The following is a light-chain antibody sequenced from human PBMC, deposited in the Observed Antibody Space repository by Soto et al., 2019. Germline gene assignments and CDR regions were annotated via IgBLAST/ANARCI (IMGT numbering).Light chain of an antibody. Sequence: ESVLPQSPGTLSLSPGERTTLSCRASQSISGNYLHWYQQKPGQAPRLLIFGTSSRATGIPDRFIGGGSGTDFTLTISRLEPEDFAVYYCQQCGTLPGTFGQGTKVESK. J-gene: IGKJ1*01. CDR3: QQCGTLPGT. V-gene: IGKV3-20*01. CDR2: GTS. CDR1: QSISGNY.